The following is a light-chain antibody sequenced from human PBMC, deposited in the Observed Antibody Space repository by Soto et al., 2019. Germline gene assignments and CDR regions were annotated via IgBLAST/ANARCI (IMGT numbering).Light chain of an antibody. CDR2: GAS. CDR1: QSVSGA. CDR3: QQRSNWPPFT. V-gene: IGKV3-11*01. Sequence: EIVLTQSPATLSLSPGERATLSCRASQSVSGALALYQQKPGQAPRLLIYGASNRATGIPARFSGSGSGTDFTLTISSLEPEDFAVYYCQQRSNWPPFTFGPGAKVEIK. J-gene: IGKJ3*01.